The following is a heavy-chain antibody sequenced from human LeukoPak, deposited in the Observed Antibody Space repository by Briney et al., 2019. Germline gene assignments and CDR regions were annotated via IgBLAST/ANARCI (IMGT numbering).Heavy chain of an antibody. CDR3: AREYDFWSGYYVY. V-gene: IGHV4-59*12. D-gene: IGHD3-3*01. J-gene: IGHJ4*02. Sequence: SETLSLTCTVSGGSISSYYWSWIRQPPGKGLEWIGSIYYSGSTYYNPSLKSRVTISVDTSKNQFSLKLSSVTAADTAVYYCAREYDFWSGYYVYWGQGTLVTVSS. CDR1: GGSISSYY. CDR2: IYYSGST.